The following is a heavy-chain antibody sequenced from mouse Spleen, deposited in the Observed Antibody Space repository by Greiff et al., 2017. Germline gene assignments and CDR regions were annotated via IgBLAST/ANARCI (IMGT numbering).Heavy chain of an antibody. CDR1: GYTFTSYW. CDR2: IDPSDSYT. CDR3: ARGWAY. J-gene: IGHJ3*01. D-gene: IGHD1-1*02. V-gene: IGHV1-69*01. Sequence: QVQLQQPGAELVMPGASVKLSCKASGYTFTSYWMHWVKQRPGQGLEWIGEIDPSDSYTNYNQKFKGKATLTVDKSSSTAYMQLSSLTSEDSAVYYCARGWAYWGQGTLVTVSA.